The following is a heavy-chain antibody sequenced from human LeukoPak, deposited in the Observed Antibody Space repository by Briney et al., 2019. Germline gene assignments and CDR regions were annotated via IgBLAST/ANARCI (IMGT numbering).Heavy chain of an antibody. D-gene: IGHD6-13*01. CDR1: GYSFTSYW. V-gene: IGHV5-51*01. CDR2: IYPGDSDT. J-gene: IGHJ3*02. Sequence: GESLKISCKGSGYSFTSYWIGWVRQMPGKGLEWMGIIYPGDSDTRYSPSSQGQVTISADKSISTAYLQWSSLKASDTAIYYCARPRDTSWYTYDIWGQGTMVTVSS. CDR3: ARPRDTSWYTYDI.